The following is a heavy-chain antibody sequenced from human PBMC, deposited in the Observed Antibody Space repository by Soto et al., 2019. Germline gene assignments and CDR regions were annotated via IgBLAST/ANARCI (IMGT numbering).Heavy chain of an antibody. D-gene: IGHD3-10*01. CDR2: INTDGSST. V-gene: IGHV3-74*01. Sequence: EVQLVESGGGLVQPGGSLRLSCAASGFTFSSYWLHWVRQAPGKWLVWLSRINTDGSSTSCADSVKDRFTISRDNAKNTLYLQMNSLRAEDTAVYYCARAGSFRFDYWGQGTLVTVSS. CDR1: GFTFSSYW. CDR3: ARAGSFRFDY. J-gene: IGHJ4*02.